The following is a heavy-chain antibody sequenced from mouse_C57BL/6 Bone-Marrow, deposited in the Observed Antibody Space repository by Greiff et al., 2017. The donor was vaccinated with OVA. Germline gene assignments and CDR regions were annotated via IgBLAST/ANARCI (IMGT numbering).Heavy chain of an antibody. CDR1: GFNIKDDY. Sequence: VQLQQSGAELVRPGASVKLSCTASGFNIKDDYMHWVKQRPEQGLEWIGWIDPENGDTEYASKFQGKATITADTSSNTAYLQLSSLTSEDTAVYYCTPYLLGDYYAMDYWGQGTSVTVSS. CDR3: TPYLLGDYYAMDY. CDR2: IDPENGDT. V-gene: IGHV14-4*01. J-gene: IGHJ4*01. D-gene: IGHD2-1*01.